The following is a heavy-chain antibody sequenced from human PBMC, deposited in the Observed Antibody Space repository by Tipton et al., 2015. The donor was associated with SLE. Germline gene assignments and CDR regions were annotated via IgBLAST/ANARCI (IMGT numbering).Heavy chain of an antibody. CDR1: GDSISSGDYY. Sequence: TLSLTCTVSGDSISSGDYYWSWIRQHPGKGLEWLGYIYYSGSTYYNPSLKSRVTISADTSKNQFSLKLSSVTAADTAVYYCATREADWYFDLWGRGTLVTVSS. D-gene: IGHD5-24*01. J-gene: IGHJ2*01. V-gene: IGHV4-31*03. CDR3: ATREADWYFDL. CDR2: IYYSGST.